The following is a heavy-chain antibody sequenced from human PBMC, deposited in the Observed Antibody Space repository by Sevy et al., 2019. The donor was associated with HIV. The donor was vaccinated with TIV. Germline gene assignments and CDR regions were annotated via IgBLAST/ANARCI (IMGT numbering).Heavy chain of an antibody. CDR1: GFTFSSYA. V-gene: IGHV3-23*01. D-gene: IGHD6-19*01. CDR3: AEGDGLYSSVWYLLGAFDI. Sequence: GGSLRLSCAASGFTFSSYAMSWVRQAPGKGLEWVSAISGSGGSTYYADSVKGRFTISRDNSKNTLYLQMNSLRAEDMAVNYCAEGDGLYSSVWYLLGAFDIWGQGTMVTVSS. CDR2: ISGSGGST. J-gene: IGHJ3*02.